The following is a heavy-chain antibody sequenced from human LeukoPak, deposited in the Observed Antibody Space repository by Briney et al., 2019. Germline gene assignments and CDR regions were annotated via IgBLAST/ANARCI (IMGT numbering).Heavy chain of an antibody. CDR3: ARGYGDFRVEGRYFHS. CDR1: DGSITNYD. CDR2: VHYSGTT. J-gene: IGHJ4*02. Sequence: PSETLSLTCTVSDGSITNYDWSWVRKPPGKGLEFIGHVHYSGTTNYNPSLRSRVTISIDTSKQHFFLKLKSVTAADTAVYYCARGYGDFRVEGRYFHSWGQGTLVTVSS. V-gene: IGHV4-59*01. D-gene: IGHD4-17*01.